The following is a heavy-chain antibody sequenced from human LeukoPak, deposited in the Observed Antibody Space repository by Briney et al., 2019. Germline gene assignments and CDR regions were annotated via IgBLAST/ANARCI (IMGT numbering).Heavy chain of an antibody. CDR2: IIPIFGTA. Sequence: SVKVSCKASGGTFSSYAISWVRQAPGQGLEWMGGIIPIFGTANYAQKSQGRVTIIADESTSTAYMELSSLRSEDTAVYYCAAQVRDGYNYYPFDYWGQGTLVTVSS. D-gene: IGHD5-24*01. V-gene: IGHV1-69*13. J-gene: IGHJ4*02. CDR1: GGTFSSYA. CDR3: AAQVRDGYNYYPFDY.